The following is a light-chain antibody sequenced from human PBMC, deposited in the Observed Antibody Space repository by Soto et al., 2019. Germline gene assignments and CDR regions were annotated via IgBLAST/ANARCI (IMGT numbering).Light chain of an antibody. CDR1: QSVSSN. J-gene: IGKJ1*01. V-gene: IGKV3-15*01. Sequence: EIVMTQSPATLSVSPGERATLSCRASQSVSSNLAWYQQKPGQAPRLLIYGASTRATGIPARFSGSGSGTEFTLTISSLQSEDFAVYYCQQYHNWPPQFGQGTKVDIK. CDR3: QQYHNWPPQ. CDR2: GAS.